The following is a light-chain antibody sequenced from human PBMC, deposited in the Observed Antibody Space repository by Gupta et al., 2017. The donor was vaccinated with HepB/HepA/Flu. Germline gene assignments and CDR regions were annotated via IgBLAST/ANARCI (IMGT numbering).Light chain of an antibody. Sequence: VLTQSPATLSLSPGERATLSCRASQSVSSYLAWYQQKTGQAPRLLIYDASNRASGVPDRFSGSGSGTDFTLTISSLEPEDFAIYYCQQRSNCPLTFGGGTKVEIK. CDR2: DAS. V-gene: IGKV3-11*01. CDR1: QSVSSY. J-gene: IGKJ4*01. CDR3: QQRSNCPLT.